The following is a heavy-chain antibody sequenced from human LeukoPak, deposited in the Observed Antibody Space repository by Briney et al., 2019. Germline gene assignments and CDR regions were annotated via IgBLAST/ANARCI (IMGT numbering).Heavy chain of an antibody. D-gene: IGHD3-10*01. J-gene: IGHJ4*02. CDR2: IYFSGST. V-gene: IGHV4-61*08. Sequence: PSETLSLTCTVSGGFVRSNDYYWNWIRQPPGTGLEWIGYIYFSGSTNYNPSLKSRVTISVDTSKNQFSLKLSSVTAADAAVYYCARNYYANRGFDYWGQGTLVTVSS. CDR3: ARNYYANRGFDY. CDR1: GGFVRSNDYY.